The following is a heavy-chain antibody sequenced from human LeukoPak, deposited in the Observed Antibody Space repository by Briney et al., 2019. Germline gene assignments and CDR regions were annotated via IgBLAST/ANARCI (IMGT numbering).Heavy chain of an antibody. CDR3: AREMVEYYYDSSGYHFDY. CDR2: IIPIFGTA. D-gene: IGHD3-22*01. J-gene: IGHJ4*02. CDR1: GGTFSSYA. Sequence: SVKVSCKASGGTFSSYAISWVRQAPGQGLEWMGGIIPIFGTANYAQKFQGRVTITRDTSASTAYMELSSLRSEDTAVYYCAREMVEYYYDSSGYHFDYWGQGTLVTVSS. V-gene: IGHV1-69*05.